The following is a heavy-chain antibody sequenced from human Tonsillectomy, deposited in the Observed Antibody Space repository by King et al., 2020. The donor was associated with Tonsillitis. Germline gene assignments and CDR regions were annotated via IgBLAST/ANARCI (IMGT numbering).Heavy chain of an antibody. Sequence: VQLVESGGGVVQPGGSLRLSCAASGFIFSSYGMHWVRQAPGKGLEWVAFIRYDGSNKYYADSVKGRFTISRDNSKNTLYLQMNSLRAEDTAVYYCAKDLQQHSNYVSFTDYWGQGTLVTVSS. J-gene: IGHJ4*02. CDR1: GFIFSSYG. CDR2: IRYDGSNK. V-gene: IGHV3-30*02. D-gene: IGHD4-11*01. CDR3: AKDLQQHSNYVSFTDY.